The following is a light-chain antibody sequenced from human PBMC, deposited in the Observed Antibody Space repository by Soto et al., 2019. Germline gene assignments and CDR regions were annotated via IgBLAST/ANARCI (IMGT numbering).Light chain of an antibody. CDR3: QQYNNYPWT. J-gene: IGKJ1*01. CDR1: QSVSSN. CDR2: GVS. Sequence: EIVMTQSPATLSVSLGERATLCCRASQSVSSNLAWYQLKPGKAPKLLIYGVSTMASGIPARFSGSGSVTDFTLAISSLQSEDFAVYYCQQYNNYPWTFGQGTKVDIK. V-gene: IGKV3-15*01.